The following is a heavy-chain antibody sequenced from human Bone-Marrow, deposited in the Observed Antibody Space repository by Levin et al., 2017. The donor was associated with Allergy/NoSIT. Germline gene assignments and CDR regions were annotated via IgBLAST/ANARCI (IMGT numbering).Heavy chain of an antibody. CDR3: ARDISAEGWGRVFDY. J-gene: IGHJ4*02. V-gene: IGHV3-48*01. CDR2: ISSSSSTI. Sequence: SCAASEFTFSRYSMNWVRQAPGKGLEWVSYISSSSSTIYYADSVKGRFTISRDNAQNSLFLQMNSLRADDTAIYYCARDISAEGWGRVFDYWGQGTLVTVSS. D-gene: IGHD2-8*02. CDR1: EFTFSRYS.